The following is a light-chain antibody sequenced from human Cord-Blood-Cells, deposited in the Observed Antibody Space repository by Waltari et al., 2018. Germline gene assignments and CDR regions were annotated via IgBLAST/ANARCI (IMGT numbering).Light chain of an antibody. J-gene: IGLJ3*02. CDR2: RNN. Sequence: QSVLTQPPSASGTPGQRLTISCPGSSSHSGSNYVYWYQQLPGTAPKLLIYRNNQRPSGVPDRFSGTKSGTSASLAISGLRSEDEADYYCAAWDDSLSGWVFGGGTKLTVL. CDR1: SSHSGSNY. CDR3: AAWDDSLSGWV. V-gene: IGLV1-47*01.